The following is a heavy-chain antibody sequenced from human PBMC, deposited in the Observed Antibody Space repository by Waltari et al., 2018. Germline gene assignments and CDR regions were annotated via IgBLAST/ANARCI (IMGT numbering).Heavy chain of an antibody. CDR1: YDSTRYSSYF. V-gene: IGHV4-39*07. CDR3: ARGGYYYDTLGDS. J-gene: IGHJ5*01. CDR2: VYISGTT. Sequence: LQLQESGPGLGKASATLSLNSPVSYDSTRYSSYFWGWIRQPPGKGLEWIGSVYISGTTYYNPSLKGRVTMSLETSKNQFSLKLKSVTAADTAVYYCARGGYYYDTLGDSWGQGTLVAVSS. D-gene: IGHD3-22*01.